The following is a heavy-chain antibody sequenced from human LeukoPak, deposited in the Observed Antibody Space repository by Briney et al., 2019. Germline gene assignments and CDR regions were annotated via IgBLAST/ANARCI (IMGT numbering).Heavy chain of an antibody. Sequence: GGSLRLSCAASGFTFSSYNMNWVRQAPGKGLEWVSAISGGGVTTYYADSVKGRFTISRDNSKNTLYLQMNSLRAEDTAVYYCSKWKAIVLVPAARSPIDYWGQGTLVTVSS. CDR3: SKWKAIVLVPAARSPIDY. J-gene: IGHJ4*02. CDR2: ISGGGVTT. V-gene: IGHV3-23*01. CDR1: GFTFSSYN. D-gene: IGHD2-2*01.